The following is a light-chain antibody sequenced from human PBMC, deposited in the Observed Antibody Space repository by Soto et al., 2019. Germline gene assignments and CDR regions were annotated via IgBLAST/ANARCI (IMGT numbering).Light chain of an antibody. CDR3: QQYGSSPSIT. Sequence: EIVLTQSPGTLSLSPGERATLSCRASQSVSTNYLAWYQQKPGRAPRLLINGASSRVTGIPGRFSGSGSGTDFTLTISRLEPEDFAVYYCQQYGSSPSITFGQGTRLEIK. CDR1: QSVSTNY. V-gene: IGKV3-20*01. CDR2: GAS. J-gene: IGKJ5*01.